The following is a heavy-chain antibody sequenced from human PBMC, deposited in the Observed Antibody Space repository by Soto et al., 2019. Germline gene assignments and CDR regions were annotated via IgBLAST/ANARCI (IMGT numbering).Heavy chain of an antibody. V-gene: IGHV3-53*01. CDR3: AKYNGDYHILTGYYTYNWFDP. J-gene: IGHJ5*02. Sequence: PGGSLRLSCAASGFTVSSNYMSWVRQAPGKGLEWVSVIYSGGSTYYADSVKGRFTISRDNSKNTLYLQMNSLRAEDTAVYYCAKYNGDYHILTGYYTYNWFDPWGQGTLVTVSS. CDR2: IYSGGST. D-gene: IGHD3-9*01. CDR1: GFTVSSNY.